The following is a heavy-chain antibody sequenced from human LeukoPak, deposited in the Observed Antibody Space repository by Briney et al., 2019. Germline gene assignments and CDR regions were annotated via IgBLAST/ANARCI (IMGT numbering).Heavy chain of an antibody. V-gene: IGHV1-18*01. CDR3: TRGTWNGDYYYYGMDV. D-gene: IGHD2-8*01. CDR2: ISAYNGNT. J-gene: IGHJ6*02. Sequence: GASVKVSCKASGYTFTSYGISWVRQAPGQGLEWMGWISAYNGNTNYAQKLQGRVTVTRDTSTSTGYMELRSLRSDDTAVYYCTRGTWNGDYYYYGMDVWGQGTTVTVSS. CDR1: GYTFTSYG.